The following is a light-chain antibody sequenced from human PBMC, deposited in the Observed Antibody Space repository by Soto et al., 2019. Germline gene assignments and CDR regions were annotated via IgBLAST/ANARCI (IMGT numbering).Light chain of an antibody. V-gene: IGKV3-11*01. CDR1: QSVSCS. CDR2: DAS. Sequence: EIVLTQSPATLSLSPGERAALSCRASQSVSCSLTWYQQKPGQAPRLLIYDASNRATGNPARFSGSGSGTDFTLTISSLEPEDFAVYYCQQRSNWPPSWTFGQGTKVEIK. J-gene: IGKJ1*01. CDR3: QQRSNWPPSWT.